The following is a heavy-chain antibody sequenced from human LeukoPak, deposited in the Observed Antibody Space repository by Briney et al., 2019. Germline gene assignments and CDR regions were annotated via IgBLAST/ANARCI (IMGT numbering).Heavy chain of an antibody. CDR1: GGTFSSYA. J-gene: IGHJ5*02. D-gene: IGHD2-2*01. V-gene: IGHV1-69*05. CDR3: ARAYCSSTSCYRRWFDP. Sequence: GASVKVSCKASGGTFSSYAISWVRQAPGQGLEWMGGIIPIFGKANYAQKFQGRVTITTDESTSTAYMELSSLRSEDTAVYYCARAYCSSTSCYRRWFDPWGQGTLVTVSS. CDR2: IIPIFGKA.